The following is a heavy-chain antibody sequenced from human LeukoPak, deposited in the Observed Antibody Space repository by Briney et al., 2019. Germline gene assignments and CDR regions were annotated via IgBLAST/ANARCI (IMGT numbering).Heavy chain of an antibody. J-gene: IGHJ4*02. D-gene: IGHD3-22*01. Sequence: GGSLRLSCAASGFTFDDYAMHWVRQAPGKGLERVSFITGDGGSTYYADSVKGRFTISRDNSKNSLYLQMNSLRTQDTALYYCAKGYYYDSSGYYYLDYWGQGTLVTVSS. V-gene: IGHV3-43*02. CDR3: AKGYYYDSSGYYYLDY. CDR1: GFTFDDYA. CDR2: ITGDGGST.